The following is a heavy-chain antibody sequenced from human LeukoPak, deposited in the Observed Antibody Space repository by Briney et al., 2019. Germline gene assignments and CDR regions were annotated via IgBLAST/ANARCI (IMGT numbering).Heavy chain of an antibody. Sequence: GGSLRLSCAASGFTFSSYGMHWVRQAPGKGLEWVAVIWYDGSNKYYADSVKGRFTISRDNSKNTLYLQMNSLRAEDTAVYYCARDIVATYYYFGMDVWGKGTTVTVSS. CDR2: IWYDGSNK. D-gene: IGHD5-12*01. J-gene: IGHJ6*04. CDR3: ARDIVATYYYFGMDV. V-gene: IGHV3-33*01. CDR1: GFTFSSYG.